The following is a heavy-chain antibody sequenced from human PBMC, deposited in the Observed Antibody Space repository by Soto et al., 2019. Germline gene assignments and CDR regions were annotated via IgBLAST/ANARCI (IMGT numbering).Heavy chain of an antibody. Sequence: PSETLSLTCAVAGGSFSRSNSWSWVRQPPGKGLEWIGEIYHSGSTNYNPSLKSRVTISVDKSKNQFSLKLSSVTAADTAVYYCARAGRGYCSGGSCYSGLHGMDVWGQGTTVTVSS. J-gene: IGHJ6*02. V-gene: IGHV4-4*02. CDR2: IYHSGST. D-gene: IGHD2-15*01. CDR3: ARAGRGYCSGGSCYSGLHGMDV. CDR1: GGSFSRSNS.